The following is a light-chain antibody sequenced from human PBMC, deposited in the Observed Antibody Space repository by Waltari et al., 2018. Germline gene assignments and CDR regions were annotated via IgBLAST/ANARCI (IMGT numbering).Light chain of an antibody. Sequence: QSALTQPASMSGSPGQSITISCTSTTTDFVSWYQHLPGKAPRLLIYEGSKRPSGLSGRFSGSQSGNTASLTISGLEFDEQATDYCCSSSGGGTWVFGGGTELAVL. J-gene: IGLJ3*02. V-gene: IGLV2-23*01. CDR3: CSSSGGGTWV. CDR1: TTDF. CDR2: EGS.